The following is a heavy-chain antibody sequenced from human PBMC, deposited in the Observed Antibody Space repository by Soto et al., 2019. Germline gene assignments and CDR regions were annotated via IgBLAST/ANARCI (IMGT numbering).Heavy chain of an antibody. CDR1: GDPLSHYG. J-gene: IGHJ4*02. CDR3: AAGDSSDTGDH. V-gene: IGHV1-69*13. Sequence: SVKVYFKASGDPLSHYGFSLVRQVPGKGLEWMGGTTAILGTRDYAQKFQGRMTITSDESTTTSYMELNSLTSYDTAVYYCAAGDSSDTGDHWGQGTLVTVSS. CDR2: TTAILGTR. D-gene: IGHD5-18*01.